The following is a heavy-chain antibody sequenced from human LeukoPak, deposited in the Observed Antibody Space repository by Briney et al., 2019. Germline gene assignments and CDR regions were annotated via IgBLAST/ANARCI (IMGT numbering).Heavy chain of an antibody. J-gene: IGHJ4*02. Sequence: GGSLRLSCAASGFTFSSYGMHWVRQAPGKGLEWVAFIRYDGSNKYYADSVKGRFTISRDNSKNTLYLQMNSLRAEDTAVYYCAKDQGELGPYYFDYWGQGTLVTVSS. CDR1: GFTFSSYG. V-gene: IGHV3-30*02. D-gene: IGHD1-26*01. CDR2: IRYDGSNK. CDR3: AKDQGELGPYYFDY.